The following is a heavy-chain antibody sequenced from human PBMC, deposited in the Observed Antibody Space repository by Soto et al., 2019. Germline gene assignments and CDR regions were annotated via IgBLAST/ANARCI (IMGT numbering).Heavy chain of an antibody. Sequence: ASVKVSCKASGNTFTSYDINWVRQATGHGLEWMGWINPNSGNIGYAQKFQGRVTVTRDTAIRTAYMEVSRLRSDDTAVYYCARGRASGSYYLLDYWGQGTLVTVSS. D-gene: IGHD3-10*01. CDR1: GNTFTSYD. CDR2: INPNSGNI. V-gene: IGHV1-8*01. CDR3: ARGRASGSYYLLDY. J-gene: IGHJ4*02.